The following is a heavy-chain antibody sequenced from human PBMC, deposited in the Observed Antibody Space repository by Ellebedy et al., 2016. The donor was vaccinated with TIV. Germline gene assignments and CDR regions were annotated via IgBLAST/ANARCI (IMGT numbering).Heavy chain of an antibody. CDR1: GGTFSSYA. D-gene: IGHD1-26*01. Sequence: SVKVSCXASGGTFSSYAISWVRQAPGQGLEWMGRIIPILGIANYAQKFQGRVTITADKSTSTAYMELSSLRSEDTAVYYCARDREVGATTTFDYWGQGTLVTVSS. CDR2: IIPILGIA. V-gene: IGHV1-69*04. CDR3: ARDREVGATTTFDY. J-gene: IGHJ4*02.